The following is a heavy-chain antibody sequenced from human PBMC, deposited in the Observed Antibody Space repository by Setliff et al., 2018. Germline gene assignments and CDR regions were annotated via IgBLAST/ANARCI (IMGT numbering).Heavy chain of an antibody. CDR3: ARSVDPDV. CDR2: IYGMGET. V-gene: IGHV4-4*08. CDR1: GASVRTYY. Sequence: SETLSLTCTVSGASVRTYYWTWIRQPPGKGLEWIGNIYGMGETKYHPSQKSRVTISLDKTKNAFSLRLTSVTAADTGVYFCARSVDPDVWGKGTTVTVSS. J-gene: IGHJ6*04.